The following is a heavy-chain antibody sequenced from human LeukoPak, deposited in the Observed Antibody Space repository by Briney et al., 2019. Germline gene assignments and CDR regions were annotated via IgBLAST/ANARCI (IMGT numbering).Heavy chain of an antibody. V-gene: IGHV4-39*02. Sequence: SETLSLTCTVSGGSISSSRYYWGWLRQPPGKGLEWIGNIYYSGSTYYNPSLKSRVTIFVDTSKNHFSLKLSSVTAADTAVYYCARALPGRITMVRGVIYYFDYWGQGTLVTVSS. D-gene: IGHD3-10*01. CDR2: IYYSGST. J-gene: IGHJ4*02. CDR3: ARALPGRITMVRGVIYYFDY. CDR1: GGSISSSRYY.